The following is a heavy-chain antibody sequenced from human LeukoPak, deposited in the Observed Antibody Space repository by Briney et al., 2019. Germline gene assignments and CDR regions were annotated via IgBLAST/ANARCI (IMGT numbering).Heavy chain of an antibody. D-gene: IGHD3-10*01. Sequence: PSETLSLTCTVSGGSNSSHYWSWIRQPAGKGLEWIGRIYTSGSTNYNPSLKSRVTMSVDTSKNQFSLKLSSVTAADTAVYYCARDSSVLLRFGEYEPYYYGMDVWGQGTTVTVSS. CDR3: ARDSSVLLRFGEYEPYYYGMDV. CDR2: IYTSGST. J-gene: IGHJ6*02. V-gene: IGHV4-4*07. CDR1: GGSNSSHY.